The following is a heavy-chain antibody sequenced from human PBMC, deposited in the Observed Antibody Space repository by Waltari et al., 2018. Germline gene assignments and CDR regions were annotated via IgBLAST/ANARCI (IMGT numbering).Heavy chain of an antibody. D-gene: IGHD3-22*01. CDR3: ARVDRSSGYYLNY. CDR2: IYHSGST. J-gene: IGHJ4*02. CDR1: GYSISSGYY. Sequence: QVQLQESGPGLVKPSETLSLTCAASGYSISSGYYWGWIRQPPGKGLEWIGSIYHSGSTYYNPSLKSRVTISVDTSKNQFSLKLSSVTAADTAVYYCARVDRSSGYYLNYWGQGTLVTVSS. V-gene: IGHV4-38-2*01.